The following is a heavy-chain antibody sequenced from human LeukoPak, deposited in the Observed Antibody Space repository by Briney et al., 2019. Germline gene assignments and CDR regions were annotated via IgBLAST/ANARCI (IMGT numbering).Heavy chain of an antibody. J-gene: IGHJ2*01. V-gene: IGHV4-4*07. D-gene: IGHD2-21*02. CDR1: GASLSSRY. CDR3: ARAKGRDVVATRERYFDL. CDR2: VYTRGST. Sequence: KPSETLSPPCSVSGASLSSRYWSWIPQPAGKGLEWNGRVYTRGSTQYNPSLKSRVIMSIDTSRNQFSLRLNSVTAADTAVYYCARAKGRDVVATRERYFDLWGRGILVTVS.